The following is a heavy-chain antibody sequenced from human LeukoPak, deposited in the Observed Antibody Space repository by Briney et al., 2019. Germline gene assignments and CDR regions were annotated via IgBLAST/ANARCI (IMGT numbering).Heavy chain of an antibody. D-gene: IGHD3-22*01. CDR3: ATYYYDSSGFYYYGMDV. CDR2: ISYDGSNK. CDR1: GGTFSSYA. V-gene: IGHV3-30-3*01. Sequence: SCKASGGTFSSYAMHWVRQAPGKGLEWVAVISYDGSNKYYADSVKGRFTISRDNSKNTLYLQMNSLRAEDTAVYYCATYYYDSSGFYYYGMDVWGQGTTVTVSS. J-gene: IGHJ6*02.